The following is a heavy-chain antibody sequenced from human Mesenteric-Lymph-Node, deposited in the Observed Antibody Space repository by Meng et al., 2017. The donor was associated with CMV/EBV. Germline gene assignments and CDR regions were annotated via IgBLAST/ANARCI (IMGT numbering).Heavy chain of an antibody. CDR2: INHSGST. V-gene: IGHV4-34*01. CDR3: ARHQRWLKSEGGFNY. D-gene: IGHD4-23*01. CDR1: GGSFSGYY. J-gene: IGHJ4*02. Sequence: QWQLQQGGVGLLKPSETLSLTCAVYGGSFSGYYWSWIRQPPGKGLEWIGEINHSGSTNYNPSLKSRVTISVDTSKNQFSLKLSSVTAADTAVYYCARHQRWLKSEGGFNYWGQGTLVTVSS.